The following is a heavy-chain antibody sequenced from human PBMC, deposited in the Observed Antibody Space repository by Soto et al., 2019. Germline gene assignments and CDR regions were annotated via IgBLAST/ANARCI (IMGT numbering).Heavy chain of an antibody. V-gene: IGHV4-61*01. CDR3: ARTTAVPNTLRSRYFFDY. J-gene: IGHJ4*02. CDR1: GGSVSNKTYY. D-gene: IGHD4-17*01. CDR2: VYYSGTT. Sequence: KTSETLSLTCSVCGGSVSNKTYYWSWIRQPPGKRLEWIGYVYYSGTTNYNPSLKSRVTISVDLSKNQFSLRLSSVTTADTALYYCARTTAVPNTLRSRYFFDYWGQGTLVTVSS.